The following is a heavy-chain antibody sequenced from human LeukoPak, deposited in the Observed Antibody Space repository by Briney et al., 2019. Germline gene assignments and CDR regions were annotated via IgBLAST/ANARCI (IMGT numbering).Heavy chain of an antibody. CDR2: IIPILGIA. D-gene: IGHD1-26*01. Sequence: ASVKVSCKASGGTFSSYTISWVRQAPGQGLERMGRIIPILGIANYAQKFQGRVTITADKSTSTAYMELSSLRSEDTAVYYCARAPAAPIVGATLYYFDYWGQGTLVTVSS. CDR3: ARAPAAPIVGATLYYFDY. J-gene: IGHJ4*02. V-gene: IGHV1-69*02. CDR1: GGTFSSYT.